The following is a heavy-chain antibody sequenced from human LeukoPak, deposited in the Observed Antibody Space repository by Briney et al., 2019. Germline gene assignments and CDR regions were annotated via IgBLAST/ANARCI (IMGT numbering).Heavy chain of an antibody. J-gene: IGHJ4*02. Sequence: GGSLRLSCAASGFTFNSYAMTWVRQAPGKGLEWVSSITGGGDTTYYADSVRGRFTISRYNSKNTLSLQINSLRAEDTAVYYCAKERSEVVVAATNYWGQGTLVTVSS. CDR1: GFTFNSYA. CDR3: AKERSEVVVAATNY. CDR2: ITGGGDTT. V-gene: IGHV3-23*01. D-gene: IGHD2-15*01.